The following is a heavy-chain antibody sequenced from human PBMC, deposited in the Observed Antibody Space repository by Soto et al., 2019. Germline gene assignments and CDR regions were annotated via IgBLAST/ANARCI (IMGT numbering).Heavy chain of an antibody. CDR2: IIPIFGTA. CDR3: ARDYPADGRVKYYYYYYGMDI. V-gene: IGHV1-69*13. D-gene: IGHD3-10*01. CDR1: GGTFSSYA. J-gene: IGHJ6*02. Sequence: SVKVSCKASGGTFSSYAISWVRQAPGQGLEWMGGIIPIFGTANYAQKFQGRVTITADESTSTAYMELSSLRSEDTAVYYCARDYPADGRVKYYYYYYGMDIWGQGTTVTVSS.